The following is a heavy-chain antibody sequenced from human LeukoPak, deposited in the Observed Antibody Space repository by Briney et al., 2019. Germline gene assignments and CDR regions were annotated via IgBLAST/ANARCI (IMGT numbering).Heavy chain of an antibody. CDR3: AKADSARGVTLKTTIDY. Sequence: PGGSLRLSCAASGFTFSSYAMSCVRQARGKGLEWVSVISSSGGSTYYADSVKGRFTISRDNSKNTLYLQMNSLRGEDTAVYYCAKADSARGVTLKTTIDYWGQGTLVTVSS. CDR1: GFTFSSYA. V-gene: IGHV3-23*01. J-gene: IGHJ4*02. D-gene: IGHD1-14*01. CDR2: ISSSGGST.